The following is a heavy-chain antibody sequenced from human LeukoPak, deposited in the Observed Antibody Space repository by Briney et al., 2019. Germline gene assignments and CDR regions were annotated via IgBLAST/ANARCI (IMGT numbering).Heavy chain of an antibody. CDR2: INPNSGGT. D-gene: IGHD3-22*01. V-gene: IGHV1-2*02. CDR1: GYTFTGYY. J-gene: IGHJ3*02. Sequence: ASVKVSCKASGYTFTGYYIHWVRQAPGQGLEWMGWINPNSGGTNYAQKFQGRVTMTRDTSINTAYMELSRLRSDDTAVYYCAREGPFYYDTSGYHKYDAFDIWGQGTMVTVSS. CDR3: AREGPFYYDTSGYHKYDAFDI.